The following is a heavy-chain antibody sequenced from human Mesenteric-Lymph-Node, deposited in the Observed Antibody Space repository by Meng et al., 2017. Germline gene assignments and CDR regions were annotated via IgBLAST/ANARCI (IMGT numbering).Heavy chain of an antibody. D-gene: IGHD4-17*01. CDR3: ARGLRLMYDAFDI. J-gene: IGHJ3*02. Sequence: GGSLRLSCAVSGSTFDDYTMHWVRQAPGKGLEWVSYISSSGSTIYYADSVKGRFTISRDNAKNSLYLQMNSLRAEDTAVYYCARGLRLMYDAFDIWGQGTMVTVSS. CDR1: GSTFDDYT. V-gene: IGHV3-11*01. CDR2: ISSSGSTI.